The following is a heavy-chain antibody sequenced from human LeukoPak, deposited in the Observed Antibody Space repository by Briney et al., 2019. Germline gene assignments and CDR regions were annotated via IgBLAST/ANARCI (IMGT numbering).Heavy chain of an antibody. CDR3: ARDHQVLMVDY. CDR1: GFTFSDHI. CDR2: VSGSGSTV. D-gene: IGHD2-2*01. Sequence: GGSLRLSCAASGFTFSDHIMNWVRQLPGKRLEWVAYVSGSGSTVYYADSVKGRFTISRDNGKSSLYLQMNSLRVEDTALYYCARDHQVLMVDYWGQGTLVTVSS. V-gene: IGHV3-48*01. J-gene: IGHJ4*02.